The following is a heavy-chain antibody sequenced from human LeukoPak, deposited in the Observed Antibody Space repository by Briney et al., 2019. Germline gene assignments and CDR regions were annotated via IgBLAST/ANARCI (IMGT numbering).Heavy chain of an antibody. D-gene: IGHD6-19*01. V-gene: IGHV3-53*01. CDR2: IYSDGNT. CDR3: ARDGGSGWSSAFFDH. Sequence: GGSLRLSCAASGFIVSINYMSWVRQAPGKGLEWVSVIYSDGNTDYADSVKGRFTISRDDSKNTLYLQMSGLRAEDTAVYYCARDGGSGWSSAFFDHWGQGTLVSVSS. CDR1: GFIVSINY. J-gene: IGHJ4*02.